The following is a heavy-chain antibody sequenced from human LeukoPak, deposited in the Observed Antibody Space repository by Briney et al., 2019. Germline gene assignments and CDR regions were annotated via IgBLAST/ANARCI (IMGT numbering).Heavy chain of an antibody. CDR3: ARDPVDDYVWGSSFDY. CDR2: ISGSGGST. D-gene: IGHD3-16*01. Sequence: GGSLRLSCAASGFTFSSYAMSWVRQAPGKGLEWVSAISGSGGSTYYADSVKGRFTISRDNSKNTLYLQMNSLRAEDTAVYYCARDPVDDYVWGSSFDYWGQGTLVTVSS. V-gene: IGHV3-23*01. J-gene: IGHJ4*02. CDR1: GFTFSSYA.